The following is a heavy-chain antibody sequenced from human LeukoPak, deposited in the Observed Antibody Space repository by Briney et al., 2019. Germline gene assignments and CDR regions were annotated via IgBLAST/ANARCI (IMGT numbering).Heavy chain of an antibody. CDR3: AGGGRYFDWWLDY. D-gene: IGHD3-9*01. CDR2: IIPIFGTA. CDR1: GGTFSSYA. Sequence: SVKVSCKASGGTFSSYAISWVRQAPGQGLEWMGGIIPIFGTANYAQKFQGRVTITADKSTSTAYMELSSLRSEDTAVYYCAGGGRYFDWWLDYWGQGTLVTVSS. J-gene: IGHJ4*02. V-gene: IGHV1-69*06.